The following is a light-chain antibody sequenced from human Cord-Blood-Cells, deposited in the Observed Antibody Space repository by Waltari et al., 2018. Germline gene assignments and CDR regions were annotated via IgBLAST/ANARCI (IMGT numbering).Light chain of an antibody. CDR2: AAS. CDR3: QQYYSTPFT. CDR1: QGISNS. V-gene: IGKV1-NL1*01. Sequence: DIQMTQSPYSLSASVGDRVTITCRASQGISNSLAWYQQKPGKAPKLLLYAASRLESGVPSRFSVSGSGTDYTLTISSLQPEDFATYYCQQYYSTPFTFCPGTKVDIK. J-gene: IGKJ3*01.